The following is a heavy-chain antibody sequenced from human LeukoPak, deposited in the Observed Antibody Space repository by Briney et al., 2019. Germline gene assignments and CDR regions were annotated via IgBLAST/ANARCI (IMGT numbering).Heavy chain of an antibody. V-gene: IGHV4-59*01. D-gene: IGHD1-26*01. CDR1: GGSISSYY. J-gene: IGHJ6*02. CDR3: ARTFSGSYYYYGMDV. Sequence: SETLSLTCTVSGGSISSYYWSCIRQPPGKGLEWIGYIYCSGTTNYNPSLKSRVTISVDTSKNQFSLKLSSVTAADTAVYYCARTFSGSYYYYGMDVWGQGTTVTVSS. CDR2: IYCSGTT.